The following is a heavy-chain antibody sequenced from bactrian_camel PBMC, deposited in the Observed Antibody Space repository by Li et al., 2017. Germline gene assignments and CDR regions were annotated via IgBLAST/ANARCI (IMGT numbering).Heavy chain of an antibody. D-gene: IGHD4*01. CDR2: IVPNGATA. V-gene: IGHV3S1*01. Sequence: HVQLVESGGGSVQAGGSLRLSCAASGFTFTSVGMRWVRQAPGKGLEWVSTIVPNGATAYYADSVKGRFTISRDNAKNTLYLQLNTLKTEDTAMYYCANRAKDEVATQADFAYWGQGTQVTVS. CDR1: GFTFTSVG. J-gene: IGHJ6*01. CDR3: ANRAKDEVATQADFAY.